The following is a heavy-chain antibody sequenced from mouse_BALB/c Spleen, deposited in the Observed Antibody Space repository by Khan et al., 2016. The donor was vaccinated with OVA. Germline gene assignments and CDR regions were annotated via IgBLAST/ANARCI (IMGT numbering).Heavy chain of an antibody. Sequence: QVQLQQSGAELVRPGTSVKMSCKAAGYTFTNYWIGWINQRPGHGLEWIGDIYPGNGNTNYNEKFKGKAILTADTSSNTAYLQPSRLTSEDSAMYYCARPDDFGTNYATMDDWGQGTSVTVSS. CDR2: IYPGNGNT. J-gene: IGHJ4*01. CDR3: ARPDDFGTNYATMDD. V-gene: IGHV1-63*02. D-gene: IGHD1-1*01. CDR1: GYTFTNYW.